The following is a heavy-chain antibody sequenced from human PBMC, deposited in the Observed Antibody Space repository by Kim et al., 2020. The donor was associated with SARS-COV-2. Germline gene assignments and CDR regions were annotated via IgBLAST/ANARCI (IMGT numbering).Heavy chain of an antibody. CDR2: INHSGST. Sequence: SETLSLTCAVYGGSFSGYYWSWIRQPPGKGLEWIGEINHSGSTNYNPSLKSRVTISVDTSKNQFSLKLSSVTAADTAVYYCARGWVGWAYYYYMDVWGKGTTVTVSS. CDR3: ARGWVGWAYYYYMDV. D-gene: IGHD6-19*01. CDR1: GGSFSGYY. V-gene: IGHV4-34*01. J-gene: IGHJ6*03.